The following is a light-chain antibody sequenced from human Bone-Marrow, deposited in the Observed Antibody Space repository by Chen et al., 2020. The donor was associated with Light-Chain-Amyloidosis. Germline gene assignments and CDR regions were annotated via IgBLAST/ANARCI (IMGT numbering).Light chain of an antibody. CDR3: HQYYTHGT. CDR2: WAS. J-gene: IGKJ1*01. Sequence: DIVMTQSPDSLAVSLGERATINCKSSQSVLYTSNNKNYLAWYQQKPGQPPKLLIYWASTRESGVPDRFSGSGSGTDFTLTISSLQAEDVAVYYCHQYYTHGTLGLGTKVEIK. CDR1: QSVLYTSNNKNY. V-gene: IGKV4-1*01.